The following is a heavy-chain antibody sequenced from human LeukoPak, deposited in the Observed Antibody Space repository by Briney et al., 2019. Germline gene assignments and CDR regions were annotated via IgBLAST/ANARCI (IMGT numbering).Heavy chain of an antibody. CDR1: GYTLTELP. Sequence: ASVKVSCKVSGYTLTELPMHWVRQAPGKGLEWMGGFDPEDGETIYAQKFQGRVTMTEDTSTDTAYMELSSLRSEDTAVYYCATVPGYSSSWYQIGYWGQGTLVTVSS. CDR2: FDPEDGET. CDR3: ATVPGYSSSWYQIGY. J-gene: IGHJ4*02. V-gene: IGHV1-24*01. D-gene: IGHD6-13*01.